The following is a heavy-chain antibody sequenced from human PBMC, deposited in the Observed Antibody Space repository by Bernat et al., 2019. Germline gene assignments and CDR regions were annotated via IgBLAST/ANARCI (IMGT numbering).Heavy chain of an antibody. J-gene: IGHJ4*02. CDR2: INHSGST. CDR3: ARARVYDYIWGSYRYPYFDC. CDR1: GGSFSGYY. V-gene: IGHV4-34*01. D-gene: IGHD3-16*02. Sequence: QVQLQQWGAGLLKPSETLSLTCAVYGGSFSGYYWSWIRQPPGKGLEWIGEINHSGSTNYNPSLKSRVTISVDTSKNQFSLKLSSVTAADTAVYYCARARVYDYIWGSYRYPYFDCWGQGTLVTVSS.